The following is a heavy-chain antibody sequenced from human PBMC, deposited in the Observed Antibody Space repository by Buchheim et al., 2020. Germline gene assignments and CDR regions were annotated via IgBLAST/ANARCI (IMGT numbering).Heavy chain of an antibody. CDR1: GGSISSGGYS. Sequence: QLQLQEPGSGLVKPSQTLSLTCAVSGGSISSGGYSWSWIRQPPGKGLEWIGYIYHSGSTYYNPSLKSRVTISVDRSKNQFSLKLSSVTAADTAVYYCARDNDGDYFFDYWGQGTL. D-gene: IGHD4-17*01. CDR2: IYHSGST. CDR3: ARDNDGDYFFDY. J-gene: IGHJ4*02. V-gene: IGHV4-30-2*01.